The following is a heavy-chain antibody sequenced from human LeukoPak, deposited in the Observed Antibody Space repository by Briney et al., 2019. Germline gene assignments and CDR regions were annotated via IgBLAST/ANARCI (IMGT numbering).Heavy chain of an antibody. V-gene: IGHV1-2*02. CDR3: ARDYGDYGDLNWFDP. CDR1: GYTFTGYY. Sequence: GASVKVSCKASGYTFTGYYMHWARQAPGQGLEWMGWINPNSGGTNYAQKFQGRVTMTRDTSISTAYMELSRLRSDDTAVYYCARDYGDYGDLNWFDPWGQGTLVTVSS. J-gene: IGHJ5*02. D-gene: IGHD4-17*01. CDR2: INPNSGGT.